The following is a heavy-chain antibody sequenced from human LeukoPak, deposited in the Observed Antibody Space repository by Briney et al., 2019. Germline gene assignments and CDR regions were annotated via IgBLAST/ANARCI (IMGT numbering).Heavy chain of an antibody. CDR1: GGSISSYY. D-gene: IGHD3-10*02. V-gene: IGHV4-59*01. CDR2: IYYSGST. Sequence: SETLSLTCTVSGGSISSYYWSWIRQPPGKGLEWIGYIYYSGSTNYNPSLKSRVTISVDTSKNQFSLKLSSVTAADTAVYYCASLYYVDWYFDLWGRGTLVTVSS. J-gene: IGHJ2*01. CDR3: ASLYYVDWYFDL.